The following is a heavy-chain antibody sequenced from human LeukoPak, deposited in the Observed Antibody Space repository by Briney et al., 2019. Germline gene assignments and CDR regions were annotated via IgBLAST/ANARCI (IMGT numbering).Heavy chain of an antibody. D-gene: IGHD4-11*01. Sequence: GGSLRLSCAASGFTFSSYAMSWVRQAPGEGLGWVSAISGSGGSTYYADSVKGRFTISRDNSKNTLYLQMNSLRAEDTAVYYCAKRSNYAPDYWGQGTLVTVSS. CDR1: GFTFSSYA. J-gene: IGHJ4*02. V-gene: IGHV3-23*01. CDR2: ISGSGGST. CDR3: AKRSNYAPDY.